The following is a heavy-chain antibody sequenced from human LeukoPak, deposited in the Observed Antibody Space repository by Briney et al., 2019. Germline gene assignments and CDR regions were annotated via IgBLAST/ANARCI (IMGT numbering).Heavy chain of an antibody. CDR2: ISAYNGNT. CDR3: ARDRVVVATITGNFDY. CDR1: GYTFTSYG. Sequence: GASVKVSCKASGYTFTSYGISWVRQAPGQGLEWMGWISAYNGNTNYAQKLQGRVTMTTDTSTSTAYMELRSLRSDDTAVYYCARDRVVVATITGNFDYWGQGTLVTVSS. J-gene: IGHJ4*02. D-gene: IGHD5-12*01. V-gene: IGHV1-18*01.